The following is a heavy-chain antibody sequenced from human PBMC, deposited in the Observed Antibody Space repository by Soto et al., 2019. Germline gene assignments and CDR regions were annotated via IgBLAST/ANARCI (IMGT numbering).Heavy chain of an antibody. CDR1: VYPSSSYE. CDR3: ARDSRTYYYDSSPLDY. J-gene: IGHJ4*02. D-gene: IGHD3-22*01. Sequence: HPGGSLRLSCSASVYPSSSYEMNWVRQAPGKGLEWVSYISSSGSTIYYADSVKGRFTISRDNAKNSLYLQMNSLRAEDTAVYYCARDSRTYYYDSSPLDYWGQGPLVTVSS. V-gene: IGHV3-48*03. CDR2: ISSSGSTI.